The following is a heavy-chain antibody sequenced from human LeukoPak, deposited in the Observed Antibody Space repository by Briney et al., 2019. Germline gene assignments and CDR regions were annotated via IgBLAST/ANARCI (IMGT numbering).Heavy chain of an antibody. CDR1: GGSISSYY. V-gene: IGHV4-59*08. D-gene: IGHD3-22*01. CDR3: ARYPPPYYYDPRSDAFDI. Sequence: SETLSLTCTVSGGSISSYYWSWIRQPPGKGLEWIGYIYYSGSTNYNPSLKSRVTKSLDTSKNHFSLRLSSVTAADTAVYYCARYPPPYYYDPRSDAFDIWGQGTMVTVSS. CDR2: IYYSGST. J-gene: IGHJ3*02.